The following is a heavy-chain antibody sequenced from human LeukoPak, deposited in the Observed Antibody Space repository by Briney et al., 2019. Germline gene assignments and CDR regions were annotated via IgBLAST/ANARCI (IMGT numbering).Heavy chain of an antibody. V-gene: IGHV4-59*01. J-gene: IGHJ6*02. CDR1: GGSISSYY. CDR3: TRDHWLKSSKTWYYYGLDV. CDR2: ISHNVSP. Sequence: SETLSLTCTVSGGSISSYYWSWIRQPPGKGLEWIGYISHNVSPDYSPSLKSRVTISADTSKNQFSLILRSVTAADTAVYYCTRDHWLKSSKTWYYYGLDVWGQGTTVTVSS. D-gene: IGHD3-9*01.